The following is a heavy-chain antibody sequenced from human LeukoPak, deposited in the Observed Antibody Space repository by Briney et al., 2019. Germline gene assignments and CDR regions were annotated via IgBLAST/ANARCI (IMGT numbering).Heavy chain of an antibody. D-gene: IGHD6-13*01. CDR1: GFTFSSYS. CDR3: AFYPGIAAAGTSLFDY. Sequence: GGSLRLSCAASGFTFSSYSMNWVRQAPGKGLEWVSSISSSSSYIYYADSVKGRFTISRDNAKNSLYLQMNRLRAEDTAVYYCAFYPGIAAAGTSLFDYWGQGTLVTVSS. CDR2: ISSSSSYI. J-gene: IGHJ4*02. V-gene: IGHV3-21*01.